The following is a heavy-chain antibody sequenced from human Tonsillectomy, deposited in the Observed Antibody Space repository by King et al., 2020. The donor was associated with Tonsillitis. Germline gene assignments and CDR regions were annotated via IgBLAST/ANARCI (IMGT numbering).Heavy chain of an antibody. V-gene: IGHV3-21*01. CDR3: ARDRDDFWSGYYYV. D-gene: IGHD3-3*01. J-gene: IGHJ4*02. Sequence: VQLVESGGGLVKPGGSLRLSCAASGFTFSNYNMHWVRQAPRKGLEWVSSITRSSRYIYYADSVKGRFTISRDNAKNSLYLQMNSLRAEDTAVYRCARDRDDFWSGYYYVWGQGTLVTVSS. CDR1: GFTFSNYN. CDR2: ITRSSRYI.